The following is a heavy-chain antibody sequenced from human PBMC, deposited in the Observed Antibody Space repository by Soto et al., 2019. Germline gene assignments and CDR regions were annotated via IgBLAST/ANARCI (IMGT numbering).Heavy chain of an antibody. V-gene: IGHV1-69*02. CDR2: IIPILGIA. J-gene: IGHJ3*02. CDR3: AREDGYSGYGHGAFDI. CDR1: GGTFSSYT. Sequence: QVQLVQSGAAVKKPGSSVKVSCKASGGTFSSYTISWVRQAPGQGLEWMGRIIPILGIANYAQKFQGRVTITAEKSTSTAYMELSSLRSEDTAVYYCAREDGYSGYGHGAFDIWGQGTMVTVSS. D-gene: IGHD5-12*01.